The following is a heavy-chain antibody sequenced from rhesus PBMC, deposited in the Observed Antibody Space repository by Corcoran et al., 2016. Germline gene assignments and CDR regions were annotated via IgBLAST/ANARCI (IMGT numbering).Heavy chain of an antibody. Sequence: QVQLQESGTGLVKHSETLSLTCAVSGGSISSNYWSWIRQRPGKGLEWIGYSYGSSGTTYHNPSLKSRVTISTDTSKTQFSLKLSSVTAADTAVYDCASEPLDYWGQGVLVTVSS. J-gene: IGHJ4*01. CDR1: GGSISSNY. CDR3: ASEPLDY. V-gene: IGHV4-160*01. CDR2: SYGSSGTT. D-gene: IGHD2-33*01.